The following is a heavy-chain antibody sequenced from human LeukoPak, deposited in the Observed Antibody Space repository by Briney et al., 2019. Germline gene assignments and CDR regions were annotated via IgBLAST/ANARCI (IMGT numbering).Heavy chain of an antibody. D-gene: IGHD3-22*01. CDR2: IIPILGIA. Sequence: ASVKVSCKASGGTFSSYAISWVRQAPGQGLEWMGRIIPILGIANYAQKFQGRVTITADKSTSTAYMELSSLRSEDTAVYYCAREMYYYDSSGTYDAFDIWGQGTMATVSS. V-gene: IGHV1-69*04. CDR1: GGTFSSYA. J-gene: IGHJ3*02. CDR3: AREMYYYDSSGTYDAFDI.